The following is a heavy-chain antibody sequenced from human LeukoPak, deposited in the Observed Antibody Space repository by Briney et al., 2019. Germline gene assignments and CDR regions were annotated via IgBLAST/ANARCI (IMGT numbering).Heavy chain of an antibody. CDR1: GYTFTGYY. CDR3: ARGLDGIAVSVDFDY. V-gene: IGHV1-46*01. J-gene: IGHJ4*02. Sequence: ASVKVSCKASGYTFTGYYMHWVRQAPGQGLEWMGIINPSGGSTSYAQKFQGRVTMTRDTSTSTVYMELSSLRSEDTAVYYCARGLDGIAVSVDFDYWGQGTLVTVSS. D-gene: IGHD6-19*01. CDR2: INPSGGST.